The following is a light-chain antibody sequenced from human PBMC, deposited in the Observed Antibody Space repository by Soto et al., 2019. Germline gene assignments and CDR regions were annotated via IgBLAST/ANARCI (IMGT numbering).Light chain of an antibody. V-gene: IGKV3-15*01. CDR1: QSVGSN. CDR3: QQYGSSHIT. CDR2: GAS. J-gene: IGKJ5*01. Sequence: MTQSPSTLSVSTGERATLSCRASQSVGSNLAWYQQKPGQAPRLLIYGASTRATGIPARFSGSGSGTEFTLTISSLQSEDFAVYYCQQYGSSHITFGQGTRLEIK.